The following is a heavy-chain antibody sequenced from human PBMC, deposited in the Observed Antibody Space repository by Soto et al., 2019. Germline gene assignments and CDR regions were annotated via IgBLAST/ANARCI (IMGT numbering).Heavy chain of an antibody. CDR3: ARDNGRPQLGGNYYYSTDV. V-gene: IGHV1-69*12. CDR1: GGTFSSYA. Sequence: QVQLVQSGAEVKEPGSSVKVSCQASGGTFSSYALSWVRQAPGQGLEWMGGIIPLFRRPDYAQKFQGRVTLTADESTSTAYMELSSLRSEDTAIYYCARDNGRPQLGGNYYYSTDVWGQGTTITVSS. J-gene: IGHJ6*02. D-gene: IGHD3-3*02. CDR2: IIPLFRRP.